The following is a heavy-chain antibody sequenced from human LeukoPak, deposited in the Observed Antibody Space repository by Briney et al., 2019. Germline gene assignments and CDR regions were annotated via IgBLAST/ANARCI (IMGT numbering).Heavy chain of an antibody. CDR2: IYYSGST. CDR3: ASNDSSGYPRVLQH. D-gene: IGHD3-22*01. V-gene: IGHV4-31*03. CDR1: GGSISSGGYY. J-gene: IGHJ1*01. Sequence: SETLSLTCTVSGGSISSGGYYWSWIRQHPGKGLEWIGYIYYSGSTYYNPSLKSRVTISVDTSKNQFSLKLSSVTAADTAVYYCASNDSSGYPRVLQHWGQGTLVTVSS.